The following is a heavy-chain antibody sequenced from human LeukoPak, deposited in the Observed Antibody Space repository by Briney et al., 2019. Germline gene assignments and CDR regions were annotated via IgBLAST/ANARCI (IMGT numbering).Heavy chain of an antibody. D-gene: IGHD2-2*01. CDR3: ARHQLLSYYYGMDV. V-gene: IGHV3-23*01. Sequence: GGSLRLSCAASGFTFSSYAMSWVRQAPGKGLEWVSAISGSGGSTYYADSVKGRFTISRDNSKNTLYLQMNSLRAEDTAVYYCARHQLLSYYYGMDVWGQGTTVTVSS. CDR1: GFTFSSYA. J-gene: IGHJ6*02. CDR2: ISGSGGST.